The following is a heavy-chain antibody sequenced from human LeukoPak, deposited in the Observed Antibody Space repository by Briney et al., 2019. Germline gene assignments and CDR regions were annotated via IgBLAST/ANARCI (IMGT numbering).Heavy chain of an antibody. D-gene: IGHD7-27*01. CDR1: GGSISSYY. J-gene: IGHJ4*02. CDR3: ARHSVDWGSRTQEVYYFDY. CDR2: IYYSGST. V-gene: IGHV4-59*08. Sequence: PSETLSLTCTVSGGSISSYYWSWIRQPPGKGLEWIGYIYYSGSTNYNPSLKSRVTISVDTSKNQFSLKLSSVTAADTAVYYCARHSVDWGSRTQEVYYFDYWGQGTLDTVSS.